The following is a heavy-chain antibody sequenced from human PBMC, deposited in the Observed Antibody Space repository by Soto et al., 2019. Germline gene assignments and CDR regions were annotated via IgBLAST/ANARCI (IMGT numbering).Heavy chain of an antibody. CDR2: IGATGATT. V-gene: IGHV3-23*01. CDR1: RFTFSNYA. J-gene: IGHJ4*02. D-gene: IGHD4-17*01. Sequence: EVQLLESGGGLIQPGGSLRLSCAASRFTFSNYAMSWVRQAPGKGLEWVSSIGATGATTYYADSVKGRFTISRDNSKNTLYLQMNSLRAEDTAVYYCAKVVVAVTGFDNWGQGTPVTVSS. CDR3: AKVVVAVTGFDN.